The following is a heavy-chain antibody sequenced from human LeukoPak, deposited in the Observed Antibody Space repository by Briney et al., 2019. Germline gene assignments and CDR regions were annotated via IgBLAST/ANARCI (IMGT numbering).Heavy chain of an antibody. Sequence: GGSLRLSCAASGFTVSSNYMSWVRKAPGKGLEWVSVIYSGGSTYYADSVKGRFTISRDNSKNTLYLQMNSLRAEDTAVYYCARDGITMVRGVIKYYYGMDVWGQGTTVTVSS. D-gene: IGHD3-10*01. CDR1: GFTVSSNY. J-gene: IGHJ6*02. V-gene: IGHV3-53*01. CDR3: ARDGITMVRGVIKYYYGMDV. CDR2: IYSGGST.